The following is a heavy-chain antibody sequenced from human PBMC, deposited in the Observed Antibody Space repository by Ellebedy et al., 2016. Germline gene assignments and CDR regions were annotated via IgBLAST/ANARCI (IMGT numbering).Heavy chain of an antibody. J-gene: IGHJ4*02. CDR3: ARDLTFVPGAPFDY. CDR1: GFTFSSYN. D-gene: IGHD2-2*01. V-gene: IGHV3-48*02. Sequence: ETLSLTCAASGFTFSSYNMNWVRQAPGKGLEWVSYIRTESSTIYYADSVKGRFTIYRDDAKNSVYLQMNSLRDEDTAVYYCARDLTFVPGAPFDYWGQGTLVTVSS. CDR2: IRTESSTI.